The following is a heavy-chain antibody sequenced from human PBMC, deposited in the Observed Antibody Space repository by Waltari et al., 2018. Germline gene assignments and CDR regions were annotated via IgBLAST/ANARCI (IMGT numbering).Heavy chain of an antibody. V-gene: IGHV4-38-2*01. CDR1: GYSISSGYY. D-gene: IGHD6-13*01. J-gene: IGHJ3*02. CDR2: IYHSGST. CDR3: ARSSGIAAANDAFDI. Sequence: QVQLQESGPGLVKPSETLSLTCAVSGYSISSGYYWGWIRQPPGKGLEWIGSIYHSGSTYYNPSLKSRVTISVDTSKNQFSLKLSSVTAADTAVYYCARSSGIAAANDAFDIWGQGTMVTVSS.